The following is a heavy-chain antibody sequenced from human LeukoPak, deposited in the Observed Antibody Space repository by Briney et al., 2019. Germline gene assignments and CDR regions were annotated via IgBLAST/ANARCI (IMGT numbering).Heavy chain of an antibody. CDR3: ARHGERGYYDSSGYNWFDP. D-gene: IGHD3-22*01. CDR2: IYPGDSDT. CDR1: GYSFTCYW. Sequence: GESLKISCKGSGYSFTCYWIGWVRQMPGKGLEWMGIIYPGDSDTRYNPSFQGQVTISADKSISTAYLQWSSLKASDTAMNYCARHGERGYYDSSGYNWFDPWGQGTLVTVSS. V-gene: IGHV5-51*01. J-gene: IGHJ5*02.